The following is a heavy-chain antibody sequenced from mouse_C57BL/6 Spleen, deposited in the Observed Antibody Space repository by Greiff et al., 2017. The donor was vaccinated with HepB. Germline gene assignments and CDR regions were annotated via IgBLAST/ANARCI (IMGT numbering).Heavy chain of an antibody. Sequence: DVQLVESGGGLVKPGGSLKLSCAASGFTFSSYAMSWVRQTPEKRLEWVATISDGGSYTYYPDNVKGRFTISRDNAKNNLYLQMSHLKSEDTAMYYCARGGSSEFAYWGQGTLVTVSA. CDR3: ARGGSSEFAY. D-gene: IGHD1-1*01. J-gene: IGHJ3*01. CDR1: GFTFSSYA. V-gene: IGHV5-4*01. CDR2: ISDGGSYT.